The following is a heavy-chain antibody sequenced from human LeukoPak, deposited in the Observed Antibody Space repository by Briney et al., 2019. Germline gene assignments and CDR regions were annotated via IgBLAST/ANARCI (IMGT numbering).Heavy chain of an antibody. CDR2: IYYSGST. V-gene: IGHV4-31*03. CDR3: ARDFGDGATAFDY. D-gene: IGHD3-3*01. CDR1: GGSISSGGYY. Sequence: SETLSLTCTVSGGSISSGGYYWSWIRQHPGKGLEWIGYIYYSGSTYYTPSLKSRVTISVDTSKNQFSLKLSSVAAADTAVYYCARDFGDGATAFDYWGQGTLVTVSS. J-gene: IGHJ4*02.